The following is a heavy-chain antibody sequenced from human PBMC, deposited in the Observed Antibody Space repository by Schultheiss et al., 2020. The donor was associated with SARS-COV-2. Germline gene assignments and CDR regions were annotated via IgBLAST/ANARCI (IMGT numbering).Heavy chain of an antibody. V-gene: IGHV3-23*01. CDR2: VGGDGGRT. Sequence: GGSLRLSCTASGFTFNNFAMSWVRRAPGKDLEWVSAVGGDGGRTYYADSVKGRFTISRDNSQSTLYLQMNSLRAEDTAIYYCAKDFETSTITSRPISYGMDVWGQGTTVAVSS. J-gene: IGHJ6*02. CDR3: AKDFETSTITSRPISYGMDV. CDR1: GFTFNNFA. D-gene: IGHD6-6*01.